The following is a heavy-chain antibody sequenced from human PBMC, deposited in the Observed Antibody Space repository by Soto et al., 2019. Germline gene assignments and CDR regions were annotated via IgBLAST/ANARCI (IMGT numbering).Heavy chain of an antibody. CDR1: GFTFSRYA. Sequence: EVPLLESGGGLVQPGGSLSLSCAASGFTFSRYAMSWVRQAPGKGLEWVSAISGRGGSTYYADAVKGRFTISRDNSKNTRYLQMKSLGAEATAVYYRAKDGYSNSCLATNWFDPWGQGTLVTVSA. CDR3: AKDGYSNSCLATNWFDP. CDR2: ISGRGGST. V-gene: IGHV3-23*01. D-gene: IGHD6-13*01. J-gene: IGHJ5*02.